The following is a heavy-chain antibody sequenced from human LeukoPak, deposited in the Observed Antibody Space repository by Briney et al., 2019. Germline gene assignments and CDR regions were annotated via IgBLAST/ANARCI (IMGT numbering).Heavy chain of an antibody. CDR3: ARPQGYYYGSSGLPAFDI. J-gene: IGHJ3*02. V-gene: IGHV3-30-3*01. D-gene: IGHD3-22*01. CDR2: ISYDGSNK. Sequence: PGGSLRLSCAASGFTFSSYAMHWVRQAPGKGLEWVAVISYDGSNKYYADSVKGRFTISRDNSKNTLYLQMNSLRAEDTAVYYCARPQGYYYGSSGLPAFDIWGQGTMVTVSS. CDR1: GFTFSSYA.